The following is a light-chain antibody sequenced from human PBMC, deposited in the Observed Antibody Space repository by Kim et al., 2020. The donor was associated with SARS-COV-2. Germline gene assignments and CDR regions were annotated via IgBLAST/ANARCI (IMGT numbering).Light chain of an antibody. CDR1: SSDVGGYNY. Sequence: QSVTISCTGTSSDVGGYNYVSWYQQHPGKAPKVMIYDVNKRRPGVPDRFSGSKSGNTASLTISGLQADDEADYYCCSYAGTYSWVFGGGTQLTVL. CDR3: CSYAGTYSWV. V-gene: IGLV2-11*01. CDR2: DVN. J-gene: IGLJ3*02.